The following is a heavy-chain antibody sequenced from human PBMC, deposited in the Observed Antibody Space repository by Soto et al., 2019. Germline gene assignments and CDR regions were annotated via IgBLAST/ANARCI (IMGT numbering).Heavy chain of an antibody. CDR2: INAGNGNT. Sequence: ASVKVSCKASGYTFTSYAMHWVRQAPGQRLEWMGWINAGNGNTKYSQKFQGRVTITRDTSASTAYMELSSLRSEDTAVYYCARSIVVVTALDYWGQGKLVTVSS. CDR3: ARSIVVVTALDY. D-gene: IGHD2-21*02. V-gene: IGHV1-3*01. J-gene: IGHJ4*01. CDR1: GYTFTSYA.